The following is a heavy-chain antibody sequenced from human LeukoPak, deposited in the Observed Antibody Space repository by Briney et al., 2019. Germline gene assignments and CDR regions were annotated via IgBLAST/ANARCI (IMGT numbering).Heavy chain of an antibody. V-gene: IGHV3-15*01. CDR1: GFTFGSYS. J-gene: IGHJ3*02. Sequence: KSGGSLTLSCVVSGFTFGSYSMNWVRQAPGKGLEWGGRIKTETAGGATDYAAPVKGRFAISRNDSKNTVYLQMNSLKSEDSAVYYCTTNDAFDIWGQGTMVTVSS. CDR2: IKTETAGGAT. CDR3: TTNDAFDI.